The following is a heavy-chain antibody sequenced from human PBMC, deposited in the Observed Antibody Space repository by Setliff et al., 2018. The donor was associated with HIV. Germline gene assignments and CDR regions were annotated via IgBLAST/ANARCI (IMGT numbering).Heavy chain of an antibody. CDR3: ARAAAGNTGPFDL. D-gene: IGHD4-17*01. CDR2: VSSRGDT. V-gene: IGHV4-4*07. CDR1: ASGTYY. J-gene: IGHJ4*02. Sequence: SETLSLTCTVSASGTYYWSWIRQPAGKGLEWIGRVSSRGDTNYNPSLKSRVTMSVDTSKNQFSLQLTSVTASDTAVYYCARAAAGNTGPFDLWGQGSPVTVSS.